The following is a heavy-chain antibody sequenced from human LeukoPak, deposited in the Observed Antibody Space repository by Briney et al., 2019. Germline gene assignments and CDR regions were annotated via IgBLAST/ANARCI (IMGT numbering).Heavy chain of an antibody. V-gene: IGHV3-74*01. CDR2: INSDGSST. CDR1: GFTFSSYW. CDR3: ARDDLIRDSSGYYWGYYYYGMDV. J-gene: IGHJ6*02. D-gene: IGHD3-22*01. Sequence: PGGSLRLSCAASGFTFSSYWMHWVRQAPGKGLVWVSRINSDGSSTSYADSVKGRFTISRDNAKNTLYLQMNSLRAEDTAVYYCARDDLIRDSSGYYWGYYYYGMDVWGQGTTVIVSS.